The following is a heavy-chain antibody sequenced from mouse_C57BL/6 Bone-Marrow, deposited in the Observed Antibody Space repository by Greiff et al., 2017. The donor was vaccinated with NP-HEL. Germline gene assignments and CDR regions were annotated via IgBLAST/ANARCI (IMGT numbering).Heavy chain of an antibody. D-gene: IGHD2-10*01. V-gene: IGHV1-81*01. Sequence: QVQLQQSGAELARPGASVKLSCKASGYTFTSYGISWVKQRTGQGLEWIGEIYPRSGNTYYNEKFKGKATLTADKSSSTAYMELRSLTSADSAVYFCARLLLCFYAMDYWGQGTSVTVSS. CDR2: IYPRSGNT. CDR1: GYTFTSYG. J-gene: IGHJ4*01. CDR3: ARLLLCFYAMDY.